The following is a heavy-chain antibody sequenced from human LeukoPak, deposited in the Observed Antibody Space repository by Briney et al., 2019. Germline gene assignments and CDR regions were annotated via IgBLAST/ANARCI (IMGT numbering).Heavy chain of an antibody. CDR3: ARDQYRSSTSCPERYYYYYGMDV. CDR1: GYTFTSYG. Sequence: ASVKVSCKASGYTFTSYGISWVRQAPGQGLEWMGWISAYNGNTNHAQKLQGRVTMTTDTSTSTAYMELRSLRSDDTAVYYCARDQYRSSTSCPERYYYYYGMDVWGKETTVTVSS. V-gene: IGHV1-18*04. D-gene: IGHD2-2*01. J-gene: IGHJ6*04. CDR2: ISAYNGNT.